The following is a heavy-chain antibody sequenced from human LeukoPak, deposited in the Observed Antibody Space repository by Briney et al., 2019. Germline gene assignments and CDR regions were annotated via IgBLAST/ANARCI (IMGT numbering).Heavy chain of an antibody. V-gene: IGHV4-34*01. D-gene: IGHD3-22*01. CDR3: ARGFFYDSSGWYYFDY. CDR1: GGSFSGYY. J-gene: IGHJ4*02. Sequence: SETLSLTCAVYGGSFSGYYWSWIRQPPGKGLEWIGEINHSGSTNYNPSLKSRVTISGDTSKNQVSLKLSSVTAADTAVYYCARGFFYDSSGWYYFDYWGQGTLVTVSS. CDR2: INHSGST.